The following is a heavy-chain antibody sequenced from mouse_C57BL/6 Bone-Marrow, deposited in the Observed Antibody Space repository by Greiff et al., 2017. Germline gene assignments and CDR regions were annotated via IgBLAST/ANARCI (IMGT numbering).Heavy chain of an antibody. CDR3: ASPITTVYYYAMDY. CDR2: ISSGGSYT. D-gene: IGHD1-1*01. CDR1: GFTFSSYG. Sequence: EVQLVESGGDLVKPGGSLKLSCAASGFTFSSYGMSWVRQTPDKRLEWVATISSGGSYTYYPDSVKGRFTISRDNAKNTLYLQMSSLKSEDTSMYYCASPITTVYYYAMDYCGQGTSVTVSS. J-gene: IGHJ4*01. V-gene: IGHV5-6*01.